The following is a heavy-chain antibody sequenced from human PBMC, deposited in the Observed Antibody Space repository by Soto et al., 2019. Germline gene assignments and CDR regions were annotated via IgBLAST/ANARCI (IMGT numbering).Heavy chain of an antibody. CDR1: GFSFSTYA. V-gene: IGHV3-33*01. Sequence: LRLSCAVSGFSFSTYAMHWVRQAPGKGLEWQAIIWFDGVKEYYAESVRGRFTISIDNSKNTVFLQMDTVGAEDSALYYCTRATFDVWGQGTTVTVSS. CDR2: IWFDGVKE. J-gene: IGHJ6*02. CDR3: TRATFDV.